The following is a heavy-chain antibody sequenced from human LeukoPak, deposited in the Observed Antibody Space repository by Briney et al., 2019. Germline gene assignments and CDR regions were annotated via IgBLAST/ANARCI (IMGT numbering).Heavy chain of an antibody. CDR2: ISSSSSYI. D-gene: IGHD4-17*01. Sequence: GGSLRLSCAASGFTFSSYWMHWVRQAPGKGLEWVSSISSSSSYIYYADSVKGRFTISRDNAKNSLYLQMNSLRAEDTAVYYCARGNDYGEGIDYWGQGTLVTVSS. J-gene: IGHJ4*02. CDR1: GFTFSSYW. CDR3: ARGNDYGEGIDY. V-gene: IGHV3-21*01.